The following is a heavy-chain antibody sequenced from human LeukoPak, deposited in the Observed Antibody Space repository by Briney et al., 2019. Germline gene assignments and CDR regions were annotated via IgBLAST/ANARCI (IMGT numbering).Heavy chain of an antibody. CDR2: IYYSGST. D-gene: IGHD6-13*01. CDR3: ARVSGTYYYMDV. J-gene: IGHJ6*03. V-gene: IGHV4-39*07. Sequence: SETLSLTCTVSGGSISSSSYYWGWIRQPPGKGLEWIGSIYYSGSTYYNPSLKSRVTISVDTSKNQFSLKLSSVTAADTAVYYCARVSGTYYYMDVWGKGTTVTVSS. CDR1: GGSISSSSYY.